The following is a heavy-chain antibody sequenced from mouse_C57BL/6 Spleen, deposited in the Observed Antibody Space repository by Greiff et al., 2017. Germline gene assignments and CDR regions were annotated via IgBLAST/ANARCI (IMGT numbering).Heavy chain of an antibody. CDR2: IDPSDSYT. Sequence: QVQLQQPGAELVRPGTSVKLSCKASGYTFTSYWMHWVKQRPGQGLEWIGVIDPSDSYTNYNQKFKGKATLTVDTSSSTAYMQLSSLTSEDSAVYYCAREVVHAMDYWGQGTSVTVSS. D-gene: IGHD1-1*01. J-gene: IGHJ4*01. CDR1: GYTFTSYW. CDR3: AREVVHAMDY. V-gene: IGHV1-59*01.